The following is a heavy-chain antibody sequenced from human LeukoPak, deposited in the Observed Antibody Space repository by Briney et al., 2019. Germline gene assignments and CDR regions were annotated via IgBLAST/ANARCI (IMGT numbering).Heavy chain of an antibody. V-gene: IGHV3-21*05. CDR3: ARGRGGSW. CDR1: GFSFTDYP. Sequence: AGGSLRLSCATSGFSFTDYPMNWVRQAPGKGLEWISNIRTTAEGAKYAYYADSVKGRVTISRDNAENSLYLQMNSLRAEDTAVYYCARGRGGSWWDQGTLVTVSS. CDR2: IRTTAEGAKYA. J-gene: IGHJ4*02. D-gene: IGHD1-26*01.